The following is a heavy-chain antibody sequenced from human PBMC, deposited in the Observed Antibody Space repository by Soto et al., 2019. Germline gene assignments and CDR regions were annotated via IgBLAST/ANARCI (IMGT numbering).Heavy chain of an antibody. V-gene: IGHV1-46*01. CDR1: GYTFTSYY. D-gene: IGHD3-22*01. J-gene: IGHJ4*02. Sequence: ASVKVSCKASGYTFTSYYMHWVRQAPGQGLEWMGIINPSGGSTSYAQKFQGRVTMTRDTSTSTVYMELSSLRPEDTAVYYCARDILNYYDSSGYFDYWGQGTLVTVSS. CDR2: INPSGGST. CDR3: ARDILNYYDSSGYFDY.